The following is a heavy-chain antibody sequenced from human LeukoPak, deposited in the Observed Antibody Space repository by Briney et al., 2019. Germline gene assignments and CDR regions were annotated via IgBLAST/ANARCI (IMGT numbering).Heavy chain of an antibody. CDR2: IYYSGST. CDR3: ARHSPPNIAAAASNWFDP. CDR1: GFTFSDYH. V-gene: IGHV4-59*08. Sequence: LRLSCAASGFTFSDYHMNWIRQAPGKGLEWIGYIYYSGSTNYNPSLKSRVTISVDTSKNQFSLKLSSVTAADTAVYYCARHSPPNIAAAASNWFDPGGQGTLVTVSS. D-gene: IGHD6-13*01. J-gene: IGHJ5*02.